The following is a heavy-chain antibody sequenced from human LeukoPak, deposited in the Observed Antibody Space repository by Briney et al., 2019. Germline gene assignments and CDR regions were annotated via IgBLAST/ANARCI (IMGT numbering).Heavy chain of an antibody. CDR2: IYTSGST. V-gene: IGHV4-61*02. Sequence: SQTLSLTCTVSGGSISSGSYYWSWIRQPAGKGLEWIGRIYTSGSTNYNPSLKSRVTISVDTSMNQFSLKLSSVTAADTAVYYCAREYYDSSLATQYFQHWGQGTLVTVSS. CDR3: AREYYDSSLATQYFQH. CDR1: GGSISSGSYY. D-gene: IGHD3-22*01. J-gene: IGHJ1*01.